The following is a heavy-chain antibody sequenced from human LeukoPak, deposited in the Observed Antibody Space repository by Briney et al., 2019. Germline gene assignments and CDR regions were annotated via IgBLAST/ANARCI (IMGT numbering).Heavy chain of an antibody. CDR3: AREGVEMATPYYLDY. CDR1: GGTFSGYA. J-gene: IGHJ4*02. D-gene: IGHD5-24*01. CDR2: IIPILGIA. V-gene: IGHV1-69*04. Sequence: GASVKVSCKASGGTFSGYAISWVRQAPGQGLEWMGRIIPILGIANYAQKFQGRVTITADKSTSTVYMELSSLRSEDTAVCYCAREGVEMATPYYLDYWGQGTLVTVSS.